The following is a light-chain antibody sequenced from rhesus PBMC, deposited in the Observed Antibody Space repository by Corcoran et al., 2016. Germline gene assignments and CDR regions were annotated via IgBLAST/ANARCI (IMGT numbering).Light chain of an antibody. CDR2: DAS. Sequence: DIQLTQSPSSLSASVGDRVTITCRASQDITDDLAWYLQKPGKTPKLLIYDASTLQSGIPSRFSGGGSGTDFTLTISSLQSEDFATYYCQHYNSIPLTFGGGTKVEIK. V-gene: IGKV1-25*01. J-gene: IGKJ4*01. CDR3: QHYNSIPLT. CDR1: QDITDD.